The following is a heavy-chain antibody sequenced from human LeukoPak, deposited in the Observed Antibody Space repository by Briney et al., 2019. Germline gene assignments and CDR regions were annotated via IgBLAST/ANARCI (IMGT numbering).Heavy chain of an antibody. J-gene: IGHJ4*02. CDR1: GFTFSAYR. CDR3: ARVKGVGAAPFDY. V-gene: IGHV3-21*01. Sequence: GGSLRLSCVGTGFTFSAYRMNWVRQAPGKGLEWVSSISSSSSYIYYADSVKGRITISRDNAKNSLYLQMNSVRDEDTAVYYCARVKGVGAAPFDYWGQGTLVTVSS. D-gene: IGHD1-26*01. CDR2: ISSSSSYI.